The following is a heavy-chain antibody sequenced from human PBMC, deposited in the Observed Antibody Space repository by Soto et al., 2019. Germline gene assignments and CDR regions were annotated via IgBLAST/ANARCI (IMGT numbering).Heavy chain of an antibody. CDR1: GFDFGDYY. D-gene: IGHD6-13*01. CDR2: IDSSDGTT. V-gene: IGHV3-11*01. J-gene: IGHJ4*02. CDR3: VRPYYSSSWFPFDR. Sequence: GSLRLSCTGSGFDFGDYYMSWIRQAPGKGLEWVSYIDSSDGTTYYTDSVKGRFTISRDNAKKTVYLQMSSLRVEDTALYYCVRPYYSSSWFPFDRWGQGTLVTVSS.